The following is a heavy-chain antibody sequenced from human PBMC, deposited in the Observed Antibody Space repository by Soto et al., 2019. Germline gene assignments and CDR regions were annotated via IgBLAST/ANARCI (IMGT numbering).Heavy chain of an antibody. V-gene: IGHV3-23*01. CDR3: TKEDTGRNHFEY. CDR1: GFTFSTNT. Sequence: EVQLLESGGDLVQPGGSLRLTCAAAGFTFSTNTVTWVRWAPGMGLDWVSTITGSGDSTFYADPVKGRFTISRDNSKKTVYLQMNNLRAEDTAVYYCTKEDTGRNHFEYWGQGTLVTVSS. J-gene: IGHJ4*02. D-gene: IGHD2-8*02. CDR2: ITGSGDST.